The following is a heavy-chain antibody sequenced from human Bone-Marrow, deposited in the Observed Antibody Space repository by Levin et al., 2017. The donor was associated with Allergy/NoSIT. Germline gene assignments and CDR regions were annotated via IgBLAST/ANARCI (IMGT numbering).Heavy chain of an antibody. CDR2: IDYRGRT. CDR1: GGSVSSGSYY. CDR3: ARDLNTDTHFDY. V-gene: IGHV4-61*01. Sequence: SETLSLTCTVSGGSVSSGSYYWTWIRQPPGKGLEWIGYIDYRGRTNYNPALKSRVTISVDTSNNQFSLKLSSVTAADTAVYYCARDLNTDTHFDYWGPGTLVTVSS. D-gene: IGHD4-11*01. J-gene: IGHJ4*02.